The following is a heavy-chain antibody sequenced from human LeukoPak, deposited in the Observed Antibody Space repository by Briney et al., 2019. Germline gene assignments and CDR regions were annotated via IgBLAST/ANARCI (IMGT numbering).Heavy chain of an antibody. J-gene: IGHJ4*02. CDR3: AKDRATVPQLGLY. CDR1: GFTFSSYA. V-gene: IGHV3-23*01. Sequence: GGSLRLSCAASGFTFSSYAMSWVRQAPGKGLEWVSAISGSGGSTYYADSVKGRFTVSRDNYKNPLYLQMNSLRPEDTAVYYCAKDRATVPQLGLYWGQGTLVTVSS. CDR2: ISGSGGST. D-gene: IGHD4-17*01.